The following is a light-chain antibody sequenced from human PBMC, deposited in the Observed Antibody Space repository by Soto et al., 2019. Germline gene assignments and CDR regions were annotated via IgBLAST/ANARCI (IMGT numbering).Light chain of an antibody. CDR3: PQYSTSLT. Sequence: EIFMTQSPATLSVSPGEKVILSCRASESVGSTLAWYQQKPGQAPRLLIRGASTRATGVPARFSGSGSGTEFTLTISSMQSEEFAVYYGPQYSTSLTFGGGTTLEIK. V-gene: IGKV3-15*01. J-gene: IGKJ4*02. CDR2: GAS. CDR1: ESVGST.